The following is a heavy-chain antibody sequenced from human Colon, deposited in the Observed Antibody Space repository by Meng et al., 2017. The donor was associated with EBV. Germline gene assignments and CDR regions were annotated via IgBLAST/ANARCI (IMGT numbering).Heavy chain of an antibody. CDR1: GGSVGSGGYY. D-gene: IGHD6-19*01. V-gene: IGHV4-31*02. CDR2: IYYSGST. J-gene: IGHJ4*02. CDR3: ARVSSGWDYFDY. Sequence: QGPRQEPGPGRVNPSRPLSLPRPVSGGSVGSGGYYWTWIRQHPGKGLEWFGHIYYSGSTFYNPSLKRRVIISIDTSKNQFSLNLRSVTAADTAVYYCARVSSGWDYFDYWGQGTLVTVSS.